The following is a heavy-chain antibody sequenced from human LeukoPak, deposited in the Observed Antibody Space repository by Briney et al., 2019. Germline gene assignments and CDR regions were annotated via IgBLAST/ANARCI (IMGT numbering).Heavy chain of an antibody. Sequence: GGSLRLSCVASGFTLSSSSMAWVRQAPGGRPDWVSDIYSDSSDTYYADSVKGRFSISRDDSKNTLYLQMYSLRTEDTATYYCAKRLNHNYFEYWGRRTLVTVSS. CDR1: GFTLSSSS. D-gene: IGHD6-19*01. V-gene: IGHV3-23*03. CDR3: AKRLNHNYFEY. J-gene: IGHJ4*02. CDR2: IYSDSSDT.